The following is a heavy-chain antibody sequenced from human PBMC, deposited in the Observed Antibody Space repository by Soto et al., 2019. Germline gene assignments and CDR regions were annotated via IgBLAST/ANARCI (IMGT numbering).Heavy chain of an antibody. J-gene: IGHJ6*02. Sequence: PGASLKVTCEGSGYSFTSYWISWVRQMPGKGLEWMGRIDPSDSYTTYSPSFQGHVTISADKSISTAYLQWSSLKASDTAMYYCAREGNLEYSSSSSGYYYYYYGMDVWGQGTTVTVSS. CDR1: GYSFTSYW. CDR3: AREGNLEYSSSSSGYYYYYYGMDV. CDR2: IDPSDSYT. V-gene: IGHV5-10-1*01. D-gene: IGHD6-6*01.